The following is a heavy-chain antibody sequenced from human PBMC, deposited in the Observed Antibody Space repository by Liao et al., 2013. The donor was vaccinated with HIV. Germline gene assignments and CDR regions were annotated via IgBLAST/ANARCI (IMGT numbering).Heavy chain of an antibody. CDR1: GGSISSSSYY. V-gene: IGHV4-39*07. Sequence: QLQLQESGPGLVKPSETLSLTCTISGGSISSSSYYWGWIRQPPGKGLEWIGSIYYSGSTYYNPSLKSRITISVDTSKNQFSLNLSSVTAADTAVYYCARAQANWGSPYYFDYWGQGSLVTVSS. CDR3: ARAQANWGSPYYFDY. J-gene: IGHJ4*02. D-gene: IGHD7-27*01. CDR2: IYYSGST.